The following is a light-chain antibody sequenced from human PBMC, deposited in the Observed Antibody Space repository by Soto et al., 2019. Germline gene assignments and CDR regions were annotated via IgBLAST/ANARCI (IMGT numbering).Light chain of an antibody. CDR1: QGISRY. Sequence: DIQLTQSPSFLSASVGDRVTITCRASQGISRYLAWFQHKPGKAPNLLIYTASTLQSGVPSRFSGSGSGTAFTLTINSLQPEDFATYYCQQLNTYPYTFGQGTKLEIK. CDR2: TAS. V-gene: IGKV1-9*01. CDR3: QQLNTYPYT. J-gene: IGKJ2*01.